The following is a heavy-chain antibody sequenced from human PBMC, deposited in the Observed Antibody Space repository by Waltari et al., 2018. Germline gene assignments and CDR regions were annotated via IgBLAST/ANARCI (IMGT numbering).Heavy chain of an antibody. Sequence: QVQLVESGGDVVQPGKSLRLSCAASGFTFSTYGMIWVRQAPGKGLGWVGGIWDDGSNKYYGESGKGRFTISRDNSKNTLYLQMNSLRVEDTAVYYCARSNEFSSGPAKYWGQGTLVTVSS. CDR2: IWDDGSNK. CDR3: ARSNEFSSGPAKY. D-gene: IGHD3-22*01. CDR1: GFTFSTYG. V-gene: IGHV3-33*01. J-gene: IGHJ4*02.